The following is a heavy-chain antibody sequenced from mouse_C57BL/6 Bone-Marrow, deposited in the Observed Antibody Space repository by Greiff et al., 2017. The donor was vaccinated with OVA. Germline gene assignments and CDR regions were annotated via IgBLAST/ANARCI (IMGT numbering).Heavy chain of an antibody. CDR3: ALLWLRRRGYAMDY. J-gene: IGHJ4*01. Sequence: EVQLVESVAELVRPGASVKLSCTASGFNIKNTYMHWVKQRPEQGLEWIGRIDPANGNTKYAPKFQGKATITADTSSNTAYLQLSSLTSEDTAIYYCALLWLRRRGYAMDYWGQGTSVTVSS. CDR2: IDPANGNT. V-gene: IGHV14-3*01. D-gene: IGHD2-2*01. CDR1: GFNIKNTY.